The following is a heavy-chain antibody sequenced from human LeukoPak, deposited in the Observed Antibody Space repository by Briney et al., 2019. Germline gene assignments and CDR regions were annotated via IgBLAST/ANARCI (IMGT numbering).Heavy chain of an antibody. Sequence: PSETLSLTCTVSGGSISSGGYYWSWIRQHPGKGLEWIGYIYYSGSTYYNPSLKSRVTISVDTSKNQFSLKLGSVTAADTAVYYCARKSSRYSPFDYWGQGTLVTVSS. V-gene: IGHV4-31*03. J-gene: IGHJ4*02. CDR3: ARKSSRYSPFDY. CDR1: GGSISSGGYY. D-gene: IGHD5-12*01. CDR2: IYYSGST.